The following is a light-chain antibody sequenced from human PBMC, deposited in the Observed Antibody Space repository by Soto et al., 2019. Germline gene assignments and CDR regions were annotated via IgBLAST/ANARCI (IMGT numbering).Light chain of an antibody. Sequence: EIVLTQSPATLSLSQGARATLSCRASQTITTELAWYQQKPGQPPRLLIYDASNRATGIPDRFSGSGSETDFTLTITGLEPEDFAVYYCQQYGSSSSWTFGQGTKVDIK. V-gene: IGKV3-20*01. CDR3: QQYGSSSSWT. CDR2: DAS. J-gene: IGKJ1*01. CDR1: QTITTE.